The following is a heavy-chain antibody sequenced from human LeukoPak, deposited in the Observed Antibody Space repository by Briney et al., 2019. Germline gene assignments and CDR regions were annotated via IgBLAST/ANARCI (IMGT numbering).Heavy chain of an antibody. Sequence: ASVKVSCKASGYIFTDYYMHWVRQAPGQGLEWMGLINPSGGTTRYAQKFQGRVTMTRDLSTSTDYMELSSLRSDDTAVYFCARDNSVGDYAWWFDPWGQGTLVTVSS. V-gene: IGHV1-46*01. D-gene: IGHD1-26*01. CDR2: INPSGGTT. CDR1: GYIFTDYY. CDR3: ARDNSVGDYAWWFDP. J-gene: IGHJ5*02.